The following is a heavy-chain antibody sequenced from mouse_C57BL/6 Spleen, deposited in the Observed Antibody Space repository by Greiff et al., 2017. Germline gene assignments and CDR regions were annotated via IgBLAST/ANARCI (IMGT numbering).Heavy chain of an antibody. D-gene: IGHD2-5*01. CDR2: IDPETGGT. J-gene: IGHJ3*01. Sequence: VQLQQSGAELVRPGASVTLSCKASGYTFTDYEMHWVKQTPVHGLEWIGAIDPETGGTAYNQKFKGKAILTADKSSSTAYMELRSLTSEDSAVYYCTNYYSNYGAWFAYWGQGTLVTVSA. CDR3: TNYYSNYGAWFAY. V-gene: IGHV1-15*01. CDR1: GYTFTDYE.